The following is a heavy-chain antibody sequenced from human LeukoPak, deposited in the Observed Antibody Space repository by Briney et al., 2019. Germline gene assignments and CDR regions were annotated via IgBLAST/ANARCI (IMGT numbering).Heavy chain of an antibody. V-gene: IGHV4-39*07. J-gene: IGHJ4*02. D-gene: IGHD3-10*01. CDR3: ARRSVYYYGSGSYYPRGSGY. CDR1: GGSISSSSYY. CDR2: IYYSGST. Sequence: SETLSPTCTVSGGSISSSSYYWGWIRQPPGKGLEWIGSIYYSGSTYYNPSLKSRVTISVDTSKNQFSLKLSSVTAADTAVYYCARRSVYYYGSGSYYPRGSGYWGQGTLVTVSS.